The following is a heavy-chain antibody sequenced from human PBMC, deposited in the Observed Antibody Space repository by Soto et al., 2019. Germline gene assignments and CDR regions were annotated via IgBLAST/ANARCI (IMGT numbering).Heavy chain of an antibody. D-gene: IGHD3-22*01. CDR2: ISSSSSYI. J-gene: IGHJ4*02. Sequence: EVQLVESGGGLVKPGGSLRLSCAASGFTFSSYSMNWVRQAPGKGLEWVSSISSSSSYIYYADSVKGRFTISRDNAKNSLYLQMNSLRAEDTAVYYCARDGAHDSSGYYSVDYWGQGTLVTVSS. CDR1: GFTFSSYS. CDR3: ARDGAHDSSGYYSVDY. V-gene: IGHV3-21*01.